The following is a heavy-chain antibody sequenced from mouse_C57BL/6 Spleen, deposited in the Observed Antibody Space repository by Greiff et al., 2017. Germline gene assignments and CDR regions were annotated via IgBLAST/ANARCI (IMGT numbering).Heavy chain of an antibody. CDR3: ARARWSLYFDY. Sequence: VQLQQPGAELVKPGASVKLSCKASGYTFTSYWMQWVKQRPGQGLEWIGEIDPSDSYTNYNQKFKGKATLTVDTSSSTAYMQLSSLTSEDSAVYYCARARWSLYFDYWGQGTTLTVSS. J-gene: IGHJ2*01. CDR1: GYTFTSYW. V-gene: IGHV1-50*01. D-gene: IGHD2-3*01. CDR2: IDPSDSYT.